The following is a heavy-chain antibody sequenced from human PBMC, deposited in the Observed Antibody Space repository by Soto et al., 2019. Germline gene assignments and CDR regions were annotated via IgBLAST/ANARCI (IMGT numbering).Heavy chain of an antibody. Sequence: SVKVSCKAAGGSFRTYTTSWVRQAPGQGLEWVGGIIPIFGTVNYAQKLRDRVTITADESTSTAYMELTNLRSEDTAVYYCTGDRAGTRLYYAMAVSGQGTTVTVSS. V-gene: IGHV1-69*13. CDR3: TGDRAGTRLYYAMAV. CDR2: IIPIFGTV. CDR1: GGSFRTYT. J-gene: IGHJ6*02. D-gene: IGHD6-13*01.